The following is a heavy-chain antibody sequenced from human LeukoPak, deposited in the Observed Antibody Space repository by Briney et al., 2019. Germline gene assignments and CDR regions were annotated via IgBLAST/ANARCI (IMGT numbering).Heavy chain of an antibody. J-gene: IGHJ5*02. CDR1: GFTFSSYV. CDR3: ATDFYDST. CDR2: ISNSGGST. Sequence: GGSLRLSCAASGFTFSSYVMSWVRQAPGKGLEWVSSISNSGGSTYYADSVKGRFTISRDNSKNTLYLQMNSLQTEDTAVYYCATDFYDSTWGQGTLVTVSS. D-gene: IGHD3-22*01. V-gene: IGHV3-23*01.